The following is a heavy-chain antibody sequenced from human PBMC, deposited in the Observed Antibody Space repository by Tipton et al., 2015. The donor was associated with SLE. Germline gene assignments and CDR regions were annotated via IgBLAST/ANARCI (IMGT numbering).Heavy chain of an antibody. CDR1: NGSISSSPYY. CDR3: ARGPYYYMDV. V-gene: IGHV4-39*07. J-gene: IGHJ6*03. Sequence: LRLSCTVSNGSISSSPYYWGWIRQSPGKGLEWVGSIYYSGSTYYNPSLKSRVTISVDTSRNQCSLNLTSVTAADTAVYYCARGPYYYMDVWGKGSTVAVSS. CDR2: IYYSGST.